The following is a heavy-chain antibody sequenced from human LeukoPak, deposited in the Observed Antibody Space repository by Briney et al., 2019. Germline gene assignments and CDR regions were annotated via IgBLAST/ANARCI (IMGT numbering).Heavy chain of an antibody. CDR3: ARGQYSSSCFDY. V-gene: IGHV6-1*01. CDR1: GDSVSSNSAA. Sequence: SQTLSLTCAISGDSVSSNSAAWNWIRQSPSRGLEWLGRTYYRSKWYNDYAVSVKSRITINPDTSKNQFSLKLSSVTAADTAVYYCARGQYSSSCFDYWGQGTLVTVSS. CDR2: TYYRSKWYN. J-gene: IGHJ4*02. D-gene: IGHD6-6*01.